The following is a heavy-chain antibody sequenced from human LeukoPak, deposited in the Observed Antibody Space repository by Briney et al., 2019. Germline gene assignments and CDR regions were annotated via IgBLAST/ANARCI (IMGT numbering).Heavy chain of an antibody. CDR1: GGSISSYY. CDR3: ARDGRYFDWLD. D-gene: IGHD3-9*01. J-gene: IGHJ4*02. CDR2: IYYSGST. Sequence: SETLSLTCTVSGGSISSYYWSWIRQPPGKGLEWIGYIYYSGSTNYNPSLKSRVTISVDTSKNQFSLKLSSVTAADTAVYYCARDGRYFDWLDWGQGTLVTVSS. V-gene: IGHV4-59*01.